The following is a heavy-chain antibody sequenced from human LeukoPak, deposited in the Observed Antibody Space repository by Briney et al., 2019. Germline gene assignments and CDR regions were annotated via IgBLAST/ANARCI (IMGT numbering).Heavy chain of an antibody. CDR1: GGSLSSSGYY. CDR2: IYYSGST. CDR3: AGQTYYDILTGYPGAFDI. V-gene: IGHV4-61*08. Sequence: SETLSLTCTVSGGSLSSSGYYWSWLRQPPGRGLGWVGYIYYSGSTNYNPSLKGRVTISVDPSKNQFSLKLSSVTAADTAVYYCAGQTYYDILTGYPGAFDIWGQGTMVTVSS. J-gene: IGHJ3*02. D-gene: IGHD3-9*01.